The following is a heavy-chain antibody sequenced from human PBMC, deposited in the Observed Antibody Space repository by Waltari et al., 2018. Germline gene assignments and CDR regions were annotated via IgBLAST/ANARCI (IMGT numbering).Heavy chain of an antibody. D-gene: IGHD6-19*01. V-gene: IGHV3-48*03. Sequence: EVQLVESGGGLVQPGGSLRLSCAASGFTFSSSEMNWVRKAPGKGLEWVSYISSSGGTIYYADSVKGRFTISRDNAKNSLYLQMNSLRAEDTAVYYCARDLRGKSSGSGCWGQGTLVTVSS. CDR2: ISSSGGTI. CDR3: ARDLRGKSSGSGC. CDR1: GFTFSSSE. J-gene: IGHJ4*02.